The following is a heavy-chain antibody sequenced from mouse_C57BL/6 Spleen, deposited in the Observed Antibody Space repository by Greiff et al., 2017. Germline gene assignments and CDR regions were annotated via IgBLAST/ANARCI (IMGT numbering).Heavy chain of an antibody. Sequence: VQLQQSGPELVKPGASVKISCTASGYAFSSSWMNWVKQRPGRGLEWIGRIYPGDGGTNYNGKFKGKATLTADKSSSTAYMQLSSLTAEESAVYFWARDYYGSSYLCYFDTRGEGTTLSVSS. CDR2: IYPGDGGT. D-gene: IGHD1-1*01. CDR1: GYAFSSSW. V-gene: IGHV1-82*01. CDR3: ARDYYGSSYLCYFDT. J-gene: IGHJ2*01.